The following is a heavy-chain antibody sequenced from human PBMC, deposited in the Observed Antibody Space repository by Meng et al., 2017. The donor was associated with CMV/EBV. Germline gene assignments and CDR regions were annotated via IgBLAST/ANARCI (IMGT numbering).Heavy chain of an antibody. CDR1: GGSVSSCSYY. J-gene: IGHJ6*02. CDR2: IYYSGST. V-gene: IGHV4-61*01. Sequence: SETLSLTCTVSGGSVSSCSYYWSWIRQPPGKGLEWIGYIYYSGSTNYNPSLKSRVTISVDTSKNQFSLKLSSVTAADTAVYYCASSGGYDFWSGYSYGMDVWGQGTTVTVSS. D-gene: IGHD3-3*01. CDR3: ASSGGYDFWSGYSYGMDV.